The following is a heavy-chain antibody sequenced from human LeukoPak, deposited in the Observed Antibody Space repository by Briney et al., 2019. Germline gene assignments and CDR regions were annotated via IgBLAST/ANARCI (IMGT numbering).Heavy chain of an antibody. CDR3: AGGGQWLSFDQ. CDR1: GGSINKYY. CDR2: THYSGTT. Sequence: PSETLSLTCSVSGGSINKYYWSWIRQPPGKGLEWIGYTHYSGTTNYNPSLKSRVTISVDTSKSQLSLNLISVTAADAAVYYCAGGGQWLSFDQWGQGTLVTVSS. V-gene: IGHV4-59*01. J-gene: IGHJ4*02. D-gene: IGHD6-19*01.